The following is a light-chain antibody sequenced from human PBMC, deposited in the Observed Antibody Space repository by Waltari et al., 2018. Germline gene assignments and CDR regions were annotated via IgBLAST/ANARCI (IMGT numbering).Light chain of an antibody. CDR2: DTT. CDR3: LLYYGGNQVV. V-gene: IGLV7-43*01. Sequence: QTVVTQEPSLTVSPGGTVTLTCASNTGPVTSSSYPYWFQQKPGQAPRPLIYDTTNKHSWTPARFSGSLLGDKAALTLSGVQPEDEADYYCLLYYGGNQVVFGGGTKLTVL. CDR1: TGPVTSSSY. J-gene: IGLJ3*02.